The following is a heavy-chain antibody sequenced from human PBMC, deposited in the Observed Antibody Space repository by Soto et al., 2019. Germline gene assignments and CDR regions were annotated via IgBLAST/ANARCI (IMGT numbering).Heavy chain of an antibody. Sequence: PSETLSLTCTVSGGSISSYYWSWIRQPPGKGLEWIGYIYYSGSTNYNPSLKSRVTISVDTSKNQFSLKLSSVTAADTAVYYCARDGISSSFSVLYGMDVWGQGTTVTVSS. CDR2: IYYSGST. CDR1: GGSISSYY. V-gene: IGHV4-59*01. J-gene: IGHJ6*02. CDR3: ARDGISSSFSVLYGMDV. D-gene: IGHD6-6*01.